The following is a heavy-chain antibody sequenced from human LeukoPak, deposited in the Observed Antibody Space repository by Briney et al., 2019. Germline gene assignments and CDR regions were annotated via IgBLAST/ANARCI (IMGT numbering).Heavy chain of an antibody. CDR1: GFTFSNYN. V-gene: IGHV3-48*01. CDR3: ATESGSYSGTCFDY. CDR2: ISSSSSTI. D-gene: IGHD1-26*01. Sequence: PGGSLRLSCAASGFTFSNYNMNWVRQAPGKGLQWISYISSSSSTIYYADSVKDRFTISRDNAKNALYLQMNSLRAEDTAVYYCATESGSYSGTCFDYWGQGTLVTVSS. J-gene: IGHJ4*02.